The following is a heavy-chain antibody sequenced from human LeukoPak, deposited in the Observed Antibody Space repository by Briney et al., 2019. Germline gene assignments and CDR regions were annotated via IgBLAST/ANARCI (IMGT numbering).Heavy chain of an antibody. Sequence: GGSLRLSCAASGFTFSSYAMTWVRQAPGKGLEWVSGISGSGGSTYHADSVKGRFTISRDNSKKTLYLQMNSLRVEDTAVYYCATGSEYSSGWYDYWGQGTLVTVSS. J-gene: IGHJ4*02. CDR1: GFTFSSYA. D-gene: IGHD6-19*01. V-gene: IGHV3-23*01. CDR3: ATGSEYSSGWYDY. CDR2: ISGSGGST.